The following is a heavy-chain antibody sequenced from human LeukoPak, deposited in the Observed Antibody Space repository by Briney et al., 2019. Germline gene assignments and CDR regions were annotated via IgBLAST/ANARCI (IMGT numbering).Heavy chain of an antibody. CDR1: GYTFTNNY. J-gene: IGHJ4*02. Sequence: ASVKVFCKASGYTFTNNYLHWVRQAPGQGLEWMGMIYPRDGSTSYAQNFQGRVTVTRDTSTTTVHMELRGLRSEDTAVYYCARDQEGFDYWGQGTVVTVSS. CDR3: ARDQEGFDY. V-gene: IGHV1-46*01. CDR2: IYPRDGST.